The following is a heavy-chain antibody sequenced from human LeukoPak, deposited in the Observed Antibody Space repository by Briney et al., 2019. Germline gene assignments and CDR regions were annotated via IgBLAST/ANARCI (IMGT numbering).Heavy chain of an antibody. V-gene: IGHV3-30-3*01. CDR3: ARGPDPVVRGPRRAFDL. CDR1: GFTFRTYA. D-gene: IGHD3-10*01. CDR2: VSYDGSNQ. Sequence: GRSLRLSCAASGFTFRTYAMHWVRQAPGKGLEWVAVVSYDGSNQDYTDSVKGRFIISRDNSKTTMYLQMNSLRVDDTALYYCARGPDPVVRGPRRAFDLWGQGTMVTVSS. J-gene: IGHJ3*01.